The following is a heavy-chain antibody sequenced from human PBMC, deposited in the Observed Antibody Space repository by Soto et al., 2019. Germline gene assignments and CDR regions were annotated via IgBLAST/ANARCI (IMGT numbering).Heavy chain of an antibody. CDR3: AHIMITFGGVMRDDAFDI. D-gene: IGHD3-16*01. CDR2: IYWDDDK. V-gene: IGHV2-5*02. Sequence: QITLKESGPTLVKPTQTLTLTCTFSGFSLSTSGVGVGWIRLPPEKALEWLALIYWDDDKRYSPSLKSRLTISKAPPKNQVVLTLTNMDPVDTGTYYCAHIMITFGGVMRDDAFDIWGQGTVVTVSS. CDR1: GFSLSTSGVG. J-gene: IGHJ3*02.